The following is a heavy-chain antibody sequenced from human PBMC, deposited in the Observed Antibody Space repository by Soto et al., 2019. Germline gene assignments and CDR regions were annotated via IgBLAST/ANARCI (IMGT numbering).Heavy chain of an antibody. J-gene: IGHJ4*02. V-gene: IGHV4-4*07. CDR2: IYTSGST. CDR1: GGSISSYY. D-gene: IGHD3-10*01. CDR3: ARGRWAMVRGVITNYFDY. Sequence: QVQLQESGPGLVKPSETLSLTCTVSGGSISSYYWSWIRQPAGKGLEWIGRIYTSGSTNYNPSLKSRVTMSVDTSKNQFSLKLSSVTAADTAVYYCARGRWAMVRGVITNYFDYWGQGTLVTVSS.